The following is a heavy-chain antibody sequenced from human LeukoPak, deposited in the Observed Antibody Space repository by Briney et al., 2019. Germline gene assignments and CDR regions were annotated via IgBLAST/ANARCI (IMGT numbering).Heavy chain of an antibody. J-gene: IGHJ5*02. D-gene: IGHD2-15*01. V-gene: IGHV1-2*02. CDR3: ARAAPRDYAGGSWFFDWFDP. Sequence: ASLKVSCKASGYTFTDYYVHWVRQAPGQGLEWMGWINPSSGGTNSAQQFQGRVTMARDTSTSTAYMELSRLTSDDTAMYYCARAAPRDYAGGSWFFDWFDPWDQGTLVTVSS. CDR1: GYTFTDYY. CDR2: INPSSGGT.